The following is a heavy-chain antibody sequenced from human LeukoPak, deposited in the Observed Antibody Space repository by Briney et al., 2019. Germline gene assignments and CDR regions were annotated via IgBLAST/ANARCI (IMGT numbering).Heavy chain of an antibody. CDR2: ITSNANTI. Sequence: GGSLRLSCAASGFTISSYEMNWVRQAPGKGLEWVSDITSNANTIYYAGSVKGRFTISRDNAKNSLYLQMNSLRAEDTAVYYCARGSSYAFWGQGTLVTVSS. CDR3: ARGSSYAF. J-gene: IGHJ4*02. D-gene: IGHD6-6*01. V-gene: IGHV3-48*03. CDR1: GFTISSYE.